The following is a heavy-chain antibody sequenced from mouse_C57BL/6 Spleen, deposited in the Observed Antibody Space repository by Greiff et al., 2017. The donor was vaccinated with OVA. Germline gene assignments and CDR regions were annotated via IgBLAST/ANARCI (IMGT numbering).Heavy chain of an antibody. CDR3: TGGPLRRESGYYYAMDY. CDR2: IRLKSDNYAT. D-gene: IGHD2-12*01. V-gene: IGHV6-3*01. CDR1: GFTFSNYW. J-gene: IGHJ4*01. Sequence: EVHLVESGGGLVQPGGSMKLSCVASGFTFSNYWMNWVRQSPEKGLEWVAQIRLKSDNYATHYAESVQGRFTISRDDSKSSVYLQMNNLRAEDTGIYYCTGGPLRRESGYYYAMDYWGQGTSVTVSS.